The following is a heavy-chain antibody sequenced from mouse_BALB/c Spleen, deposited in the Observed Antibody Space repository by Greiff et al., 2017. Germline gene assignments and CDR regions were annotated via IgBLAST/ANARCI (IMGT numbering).Heavy chain of an antibody. CDR2: INSNGGST. V-gene: IGHV5-6-3*01. Sequence: EVKLVESGGGLVQPGGSLKLSCAASGFTFSSCGMSWVRQTPDKRLELVATINSNGGSTYYPDSVKGRFTISRDNAKNTLYLQMSSLKSEDTAMYYCARDGGSSYIYWYFDVWGAGTTVTVSS. J-gene: IGHJ1*01. CDR3: ARDGGSSYIYWYFDV. CDR1: GFTFSSCG. D-gene: IGHD1-1*01.